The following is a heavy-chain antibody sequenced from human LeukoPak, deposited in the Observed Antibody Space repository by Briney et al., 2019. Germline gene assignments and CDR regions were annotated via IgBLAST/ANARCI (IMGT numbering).Heavy chain of an antibody. V-gene: IGHV4-39*01. J-gene: IGHJ5*02. Sequence: SETLSLTCTVSGGSISSSSYYWGWIRQPPGKGLEWVGSIYYSRSTSYNPSLKSRVTISVDTTKNQFSLKLSSVTAADTAVYYCARNSSGGWFDPWGQGTLVTVSS. CDR3: ARNSSGGWFDP. D-gene: IGHD6-19*01. CDR2: IYYSRST. CDR1: GGSISSSSYY.